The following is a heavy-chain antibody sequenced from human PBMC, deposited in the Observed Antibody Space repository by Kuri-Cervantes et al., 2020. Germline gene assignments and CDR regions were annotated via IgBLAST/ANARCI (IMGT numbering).Heavy chain of an antibody. Sequence: GESLKISCAASGFTFSSYWMSWVRQAPGKGLEWVANIKQDGSEKYYVDSVKGRFTISRDNAKNSLYLQMNSLRAEDTAVYYCARDLVYSSGWYVYNWFDPWGQGTLVTVSS. CDR2: IKQDGSEK. D-gene: IGHD6-19*01. J-gene: IGHJ5*02. CDR3: ARDLVYSSGWYVYNWFDP. V-gene: IGHV3-7*03. CDR1: GFTFSSYW.